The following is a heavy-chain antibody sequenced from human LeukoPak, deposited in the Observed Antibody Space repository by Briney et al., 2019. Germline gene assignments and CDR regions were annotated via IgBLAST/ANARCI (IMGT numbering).Heavy chain of an antibody. V-gene: IGHV3-30*02. D-gene: IGHD6-13*01. CDR3: AKDRGVQQLGVFDY. Sequence: GGSLRLSCAASGFTFSSYSMHWVRQAPGKGLEWVAFIRYDGSNKYYADSVKGRFTISRDNSKNTLYLQMNSLRAEDTAVYYCAKDRGVQQLGVFDYWGQGTLVTVSS. J-gene: IGHJ4*02. CDR1: GFTFSSYS. CDR2: IRYDGSNK.